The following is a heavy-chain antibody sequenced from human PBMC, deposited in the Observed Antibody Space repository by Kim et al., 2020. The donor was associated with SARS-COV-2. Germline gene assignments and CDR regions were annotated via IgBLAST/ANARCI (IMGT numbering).Heavy chain of an antibody. CDR2: INHSGST. D-gene: IGHD2-2*01. CDR3: ARRRYCSSTSCYADY. J-gene: IGHJ4*02. Sequence: SETLSLTCAVYGGSFSGYYWSWIRQPPGKGLEWIGEINHSGSTNYNPSLKSRVTISVDTSKNQFSLKLSSVTAADTAVYYCARRRYCSSTSCYADYWGQGTLVTVSS. V-gene: IGHV4-34*01. CDR1: GGSFSGYY.